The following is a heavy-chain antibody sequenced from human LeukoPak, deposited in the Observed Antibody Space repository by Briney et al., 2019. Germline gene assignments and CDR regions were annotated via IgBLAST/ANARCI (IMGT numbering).Heavy chain of an antibody. CDR2: ISWNSGSI. D-gene: IGHD2-21*02. CDR1: GFTFYDYA. V-gene: IGHV3-9*01. CDR3: AKDILGRGVTATSTRIDY. Sequence: SLRLSCAASGFTFYDYAMHWVRQAPGKGLEWVSGISWNSGSIGYADSVKGRFTISRDNAKNSLYVQMNSLRAEDTALYYCAKDILGRGVTATSTRIDYWGQGTLVTVSS. J-gene: IGHJ4*02.